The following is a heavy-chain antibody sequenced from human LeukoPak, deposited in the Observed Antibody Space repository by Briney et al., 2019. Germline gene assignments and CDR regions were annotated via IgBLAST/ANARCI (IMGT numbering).Heavy chain of an antibody. D-gene: IGHD5-12*01. CDR1: GGSISSGGYS. CDR2: INHSGST. Sequence: SETLSLTCAVSGGSISSGGYSWSWIRQPPGKGLEWIGYINHSGSTNYNPSLKSRVTISVDTSKNQFSLKLSSVTAADTAVYYCARGNSGFSVFDYWGQGTLVTVSS. V-gene: IGHV4-30-2*01. J-gene: IGHJ4*02. CDR3: ARGNSGFSVFDY.